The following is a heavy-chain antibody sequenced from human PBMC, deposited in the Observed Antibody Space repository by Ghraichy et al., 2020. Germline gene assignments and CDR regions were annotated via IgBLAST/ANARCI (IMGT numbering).Heavy chain of an antibody. CDR3: ASYIVGAANYFDY. V-gene: IGHV4-39*01. D-gene: IGHD1-26*01. CDR2: IYYSGST. Sequence: GSLRLSCTVSGGSISSSSYYWGWIRQPPGKGLEWIGSIYYSGSTYYNPSLKSRVTISVDTSKNQFSLKLSSVTAADTAVYYCASYIVGAANYFDYWGQGTLVTVSS. J-gene: IGHJ4*02. CDR1: GGSISSSSYY.